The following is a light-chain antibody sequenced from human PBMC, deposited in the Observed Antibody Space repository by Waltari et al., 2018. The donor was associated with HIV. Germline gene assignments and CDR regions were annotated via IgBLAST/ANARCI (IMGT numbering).Light chain of an antibody. CDR3: ATWDDSLSGYV. CDR2: TNN. Sequence: QSVLTQPPSASGTPGQRVTISCSGSSSNIGSHYVSWYQQLPGAAPKLLIYTNNQRTAGVPDRFSGSKSGTSASLAITGLRSEDEADYYCATWDDSLSGYVFGTGTKVTVL. J-gene: IGLJ1*01. V-gene: IGLV1-47*01. CDR1: SSNIGSHY.